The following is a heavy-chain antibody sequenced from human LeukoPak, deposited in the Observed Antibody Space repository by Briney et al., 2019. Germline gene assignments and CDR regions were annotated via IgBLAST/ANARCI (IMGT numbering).Heavy chain of an antibody. D-gene: IGHD3-10*01. CDR3: ARPPPYYYSSGKYYFDY. V-gene: IGHV5-51*01. Sequence: GESLKISCTGSGYSFTSHWIAWVRQMPGKGLECMGIIYPDDSDTRYSPSFQGQVTISADKSISTAYLQWSSLKASDTAVYYCARPPPYYYSSGKYYFDYWGQGTLVTVSS. CDR1: GYSFTSHW. J-gene: IGHJ4*02. CDR2: IYPDDSDT.